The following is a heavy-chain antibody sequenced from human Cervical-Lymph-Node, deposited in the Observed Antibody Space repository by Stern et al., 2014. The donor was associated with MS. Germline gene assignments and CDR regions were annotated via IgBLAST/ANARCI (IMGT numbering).Heavy chain of an antibody. D-gene: IGHD6-19*01. V-gene: IGHV3-74*02. Sequence: EVQLVESGGGLVQPGGSLRLSCAASGFALNHYWMHWVRHAPGKGLVWVSRISADGSRINYADSVKGRFTVSRDNARNTLYLRMNSLRGEDTALYYCVKPSSSGWYDIFDTWGQGTMVTVSP. CDR2: ISADGSRI. CDR1: GFALNHYW. J-gene: IGHJ3*02. CDR3: VKPSSSGWYDIFDT.